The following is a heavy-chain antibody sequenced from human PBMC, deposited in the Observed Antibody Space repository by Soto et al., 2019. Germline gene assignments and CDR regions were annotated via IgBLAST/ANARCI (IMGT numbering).Heavy chain of an antibody. CDR1: GAALNSGNYY. D-gene: IGHD2-21*01. J-gene: IGHJ5*02. Sequence: SETLSLTCSVSGAALNSGNYYWSWIRQVPGKGLEWIGHIYVTGAVDYNPSLRDRITISQDTSERQFSLNLRLVTAADTAVYYCERLRIATNNYKWLDPWGQGTLVTVYS. CDR3: ERLRIATNNYKWLDP. CDR2: IYVTGAV. V-gene: IGHV4-31*03.